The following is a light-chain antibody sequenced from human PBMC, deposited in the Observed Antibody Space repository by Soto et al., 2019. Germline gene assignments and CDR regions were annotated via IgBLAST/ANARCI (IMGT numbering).Light chain of an antibody. Sequence: DNQLTQSPSSISASVGDRVTITCRASQAVNSWLAWFQQKPGMAPKLVIYDVSSLQSGVPSRFSGTGSGTDFTLTINSLQPEDFATYYCLQAKSFPRTFGGGTKVDIK. J-gene: IGKJ4*01. CDR1: QAVNSW. V-gene: IGKV1-12*01. CDR2: DVS. CDR3: LQAKSFPRT.